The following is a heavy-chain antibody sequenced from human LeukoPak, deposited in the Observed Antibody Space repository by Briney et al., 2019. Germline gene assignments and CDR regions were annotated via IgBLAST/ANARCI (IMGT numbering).Heavy chain of an antibody. Sequence: EASVKVSCKASGGTFSSYAISWVRQAPGQGLEWMGGIIPIFGTANYAQKFQGRVTITADKSTSTAYMELSSLRSEDTAVYYCAGGPRDYGLSYYYYYMDVWGKGTTVTVSS. CDR1: GGTFSSYA. D-gene: IGHD4-17*01. V-gene: IGHV1-69*06. CDR2: IIPIFGTA. CDR3: AGGPRDYGLSYYYYYMDV. J-gene: IGHJ6*03.